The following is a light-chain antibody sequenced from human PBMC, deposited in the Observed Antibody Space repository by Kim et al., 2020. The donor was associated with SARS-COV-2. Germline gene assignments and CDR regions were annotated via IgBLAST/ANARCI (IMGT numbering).Light chain of an antibody. CDR1: RLRSYY. Sequence: ALGQTVRITCTGDRLRSYYASWYQQKPGQAPVLVIYGKNNRPSGIPDRFSCSTSGNTASLTIAGAQAEDEADYYCNSRDSSGNHLVFGGGTKLTVL. V-gene: IGLV3-19*01. CDR3: NSRDSSGNHLV. CDR2: GKN. J-gene: IGLJ3*02.